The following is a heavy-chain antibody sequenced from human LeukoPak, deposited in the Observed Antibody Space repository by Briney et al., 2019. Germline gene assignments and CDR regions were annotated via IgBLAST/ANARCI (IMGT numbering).Heavy chain of an antibody. V-gene: IGHV3-23*01. J-gene: IGHJ4*02. CDR2: ISGSGVST. CDR1: GFTFSSYS. D-gene: IGHD6-19*01. Sequence: GGSLRLSCAASGFTFSSYSMNWVRQAPGKGLEWVSAISGSGVSTYYADSVTGRFTISRDNSKNTLYLQMNSLRAGDTAVYYCAKRESSGKYFDYWGQGTLVTVSS. CDR3: AKRESSGKYFDY.